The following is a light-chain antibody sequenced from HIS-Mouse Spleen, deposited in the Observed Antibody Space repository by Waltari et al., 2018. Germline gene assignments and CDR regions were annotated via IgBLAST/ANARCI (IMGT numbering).Light chain of an antibody. CDR1: ASPNKY. V-gene: IGLV3-10*01. CDR2: EDS. J-gene: IGLJ2*01. CDR3: YSTDSSGNHRV. Sequence: SYELTQPPSVSVSPGQTARNTCPGDASPNKYAYWYQQKSGQAPVLVSYEDSKRPSGIPERFSGSSSGTMATLTISGAQVEDEADYYCYSTDSSGNHRVFGGGTKLTVL.